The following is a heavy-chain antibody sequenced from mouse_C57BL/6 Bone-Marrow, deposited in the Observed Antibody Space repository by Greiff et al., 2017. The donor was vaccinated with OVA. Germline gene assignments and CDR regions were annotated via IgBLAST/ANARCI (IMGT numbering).Heavy chain of an antibody. CDR3: ARPDYYGSGYFDY. Sequence: VQLQQSGPELVKPGASVKIPCKASGYTFTDYNMDWVKQSHGKSLEWIGDINPNNGGTIYNQKFKGKATLTVDKSSSTAYMELRSLTSEDTAVYYCARPDYYGSGYFDYWGQGTTLTVSS. V-gene: IGHV1-18*01. J-gene: IGHJ2*01. CDR2: INPNNGGT. CDR1: GYTFTDYN. D-gene: IGHD1-1*01.